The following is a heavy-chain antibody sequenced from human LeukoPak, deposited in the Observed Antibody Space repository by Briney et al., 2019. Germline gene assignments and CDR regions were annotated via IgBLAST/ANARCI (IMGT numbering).Heavy chain of an antibody. V-gene: IGHV1-2*02. Sequence: ASVKVSCKASGYTFTGYYMHWVRQAPGQGLEWMGWINPNSGGTNYAQKFQGRVTMTRDTSISTAYMELSRLRSDDTAVYYCASGVVVTANYYYYMDVRGKGTTVTVSS. J-gene: IGHJ6*03. D-gene: IGHD2-21*02. CDR3: ASGVVVTANYYYYMDV. CDR2: INPNSGGT. CDR1: GYTFTGYY.